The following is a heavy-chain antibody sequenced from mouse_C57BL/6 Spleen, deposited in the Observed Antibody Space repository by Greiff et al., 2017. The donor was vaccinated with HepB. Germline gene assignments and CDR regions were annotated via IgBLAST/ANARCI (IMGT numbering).Heavy chain of an antibody. CDR1: GYTFTSYW. CDR3: ARVLGSGTFAY. J-gene: IGHJ3*01. D-gene: IGHD3-2*02. V-gene: IGHV1-53*01. CDR2: INPSNGGT. Sequence: QVQLQQPGTELVKPGASVKLSCKASGYTFTSYWMHWVKQRPGQGLEWIGNINPSNGGTNYNEKFKSKATLTVDKSSSTAYMQLSSLTHAASAVYYCARVLGSGTFAYWGQQTLVTVSA.